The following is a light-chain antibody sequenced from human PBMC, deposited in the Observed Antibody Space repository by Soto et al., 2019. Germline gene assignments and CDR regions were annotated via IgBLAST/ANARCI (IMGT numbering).Light chain of an antibody. CDR1: QSISSW. J-gene: IGKJ4*01. Sequence: DIQMTXSPSTLSASXXXXVTITCRASQSISSWLAWYQQKPGKAPNLLIYKASSLESGVPSRFSGSGSGTEFTLTISSLQPDDFATYYCQQYNSYPLTFGGGTKVEIK. CDR3: QQYNSYPLT. V-gene: IGKV1-5*03. CDR2: KAS.